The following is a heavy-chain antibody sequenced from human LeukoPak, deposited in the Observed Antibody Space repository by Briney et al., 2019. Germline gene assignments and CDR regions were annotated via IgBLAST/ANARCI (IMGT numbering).Heavy chain of an antibody. CDR2: IRYDGSNR. D-gene: IGHD2-2*01. Sequence: GGSLRLSCAESGFTFSSYGMHWVRQAPGKGLEWVAFIRYDGSNRYYADSVKGRFTISRDNSKNMLYLQMNSLRAEDTAVYYCAKDVVWYCTSTSCSSPGYWGQGTLVTVSS. CDR3: AKDVVWYCTSTSCSSPGY. V-gene: IGHV3-30*02. CDR1: GFTFSSYG. J-gene: IGHJ4*02.